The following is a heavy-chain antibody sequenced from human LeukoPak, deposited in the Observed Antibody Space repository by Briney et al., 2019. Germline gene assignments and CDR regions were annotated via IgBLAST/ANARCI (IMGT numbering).Heavy chain of an antibody. CDR1: GFTFSSYE. V-gene: IGHV3-48*03. J-gene: IGHJ6*02. Sequence: PGGSLRLSCAASGFTFSSYEMNWVRQAPGKGLEWVSYISSSGSSIYYADSVKGRFTISRDNSKNTMYLQMNSLRAEDTAVYYCARIGCTGGNCRPYYFYGMDVWGQGTTVAVSS. CDR2: ISSSGSSI. D-gene: IGHD2-8*02. CDR3: ARIGCTGGNCRPYYFYGMDV.